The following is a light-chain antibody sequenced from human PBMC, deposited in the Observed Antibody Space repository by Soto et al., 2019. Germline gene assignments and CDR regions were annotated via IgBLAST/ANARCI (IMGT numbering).Light chain of an antibody. V-gene: IGKV3-11*01. CDR1: QTISSY. Sequence: EIVLTQSPATLSLSPGERATLSCRASQTISSYLAWYQQKPGQAPRLLIYDASNRAAGIPARFSGLGSGTDFTLTISSLEPEDVAIYYCQQRTNRPLTFGGGTNVEIK. CDR3: QQRTNRPLT. CDR2: DAS. J-gene: IGKJ4*01.